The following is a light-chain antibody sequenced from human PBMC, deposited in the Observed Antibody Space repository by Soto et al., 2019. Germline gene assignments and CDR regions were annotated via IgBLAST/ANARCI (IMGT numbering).Light chain of an antibody. CDR1: QSVSSSY. CDR3: QQYGSSPWT. V-gene: IGKV3-20*01. CDR2: GAS. J-gene: IGKJ1*01. Sequence: EIVLTQSPGTLSLSPGERATLSCRASQSVSSSYLAWYQQKPGLAPRLLMYGASSRATVIPDRFIGSGSGTDFTLTISRLEPEDFAVYYCQQYGSSPWTFGQGTKVEIK.